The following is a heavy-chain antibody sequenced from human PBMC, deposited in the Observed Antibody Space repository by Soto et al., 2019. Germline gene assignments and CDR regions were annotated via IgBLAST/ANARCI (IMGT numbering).Heavy chain of an antibody. V-gene: IGHV1-69*01. CDR1: GGSFETFI. Sequence: QVQLVQSGAEVKEPGSSVKVSCEASGGSFETFIMNWVRQTPGRGLEWMGGVVPILGTPTYAERFKGKVKIYATRSAGKTQMAVTSLRSEDSGIYYCASPGNYGSSRSGMDVWGEGTPVIVSS. CDR2: VVPILGTP. CDR3: ASPGNYGSSRSGMDV. J-gene: IGHJ6*01. D-gene: IGHD3-10*01.